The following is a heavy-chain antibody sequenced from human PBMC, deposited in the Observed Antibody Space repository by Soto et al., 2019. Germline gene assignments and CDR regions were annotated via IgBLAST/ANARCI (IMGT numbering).Heavy chain of an antibody. CDR1: GGSSSSSSYY. Sequence: PSETLSLTCTVSGGSSSSSSYYWGWIRQPPGKGLEWIGSIYYSGSTYYNPSLKSRVTISVDTSKNQFSLKLSSVTAADTAVYYCARHRIAARPERPNWFDPWGQGTLVTVSS. V-gene: IGHV4-39*01. CDR2: IYYSGST. D-gene: IGHD6-6*01. J-gene: IGHJ5*02. CDR3: ARHRIAARPERPNWFDP.